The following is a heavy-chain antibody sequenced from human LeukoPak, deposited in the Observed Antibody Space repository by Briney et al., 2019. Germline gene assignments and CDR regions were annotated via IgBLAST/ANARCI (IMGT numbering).Heavy chain of an antibody. CDR2: IYYSGST. J-gene: IGHJ4*02. CDR3: ARESLGATTSFDY. V-gene: IGHV4-61*08. Sequence: PSETLSLTCTVSGGSISSGGYYWSWIRQHPGKGLEWIGYIYYSGSTNYNPSLKSRVTISVDTSKNQFSLKLSSVTAADTAVYYCARESLGATTSFDYWGQGTLVTVSS. D-gene: IGHD1-26*01. CDR1: GGSISSGGYY.